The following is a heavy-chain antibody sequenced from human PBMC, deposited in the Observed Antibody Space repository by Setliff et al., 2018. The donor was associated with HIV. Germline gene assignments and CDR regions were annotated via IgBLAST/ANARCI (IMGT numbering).Heavy chain of an antibody. Sequence: GGSLRLSCAASRFTFNSYSMNWVRQAPGKGLEWISYINFITGTMSYEESVKGRFTISRDNAKNSLYLQMNGLRAEDTAVYYCARGIVAPGPRLDYWGQGTPVTVSS. V-gene: IGHV3-48*01. D-gene: IGHD1-26*01. J-gene: IGHJ4*02. CDR1: RFTFNSYS. CDR2: INFITGTM. CDR3: ARGIVAPGPRLDY.